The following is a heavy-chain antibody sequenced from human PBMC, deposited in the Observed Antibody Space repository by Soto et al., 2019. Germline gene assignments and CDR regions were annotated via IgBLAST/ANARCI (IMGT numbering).Heavy chain of an antibody. J-gene: IGHJ4*02. D-gene: IGHD6-19*01. CDR1: GGSISSSNW. Sequence: SETLSLTCAVSGGSISSSNWWSWVRQPPGKGLEWIGEIYHSGSTNYNPSLKSRVTISVDKSKNQFSLKLSSVTAADTAVYYCAKAIGYSSGWYWDDYWGQGTLVTVSS. V-gene: IGHV4-4*02. CDR2: IYHSGST. CDR3: AKAIGYSSGWYWDDY.